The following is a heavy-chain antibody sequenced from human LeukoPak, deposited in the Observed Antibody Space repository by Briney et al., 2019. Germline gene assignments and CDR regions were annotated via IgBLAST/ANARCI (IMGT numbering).Heavy chain of an antibody. J-gene: IGHJ4*02. Sequence: ASVTVSCKASGYTFTGYYVHWVRQAPGQGREGMGWINPYSVDTNYAQKFQGRVTMTRDTSISTAYMELSSLKSDDTAVYYCARVAMSGIGSDDFWGQGTLVTVSS. V-gene: IGHV1-2*02. CDR3: ARVAMSGIGSDDF. CDR1: GYTFTGYY. CDR2: INPYSVDT. D-gene: IGHD1-26*01.